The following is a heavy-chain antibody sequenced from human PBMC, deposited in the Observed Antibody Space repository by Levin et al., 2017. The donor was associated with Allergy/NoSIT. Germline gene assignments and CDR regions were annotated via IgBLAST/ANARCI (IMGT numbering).Heavy chain of an antibody. D-gene: IGHD3-10*01. V-gene: IGHV3-9*01. Sequence: GGSLRLSCAASGFTFDDYAMHWVRQAPGKGPEWVSGISWNSGSIGYADSVKGRFTTPRDNAKNSLYLQMHSLRTEDTALYYCARDNIGLPDAFDIWGQGTMVIVSS. CDR3: ARDNIGLPDAFDI. J-gene: IGHJ3*02. CDR2: ISWNSGSI. CDR1: GFTFDDYA.